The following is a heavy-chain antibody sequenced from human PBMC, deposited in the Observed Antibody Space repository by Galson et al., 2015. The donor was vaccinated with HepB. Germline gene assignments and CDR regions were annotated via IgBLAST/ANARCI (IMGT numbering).Heavy chain of an antibody. J-gene: IGHJ5*02. CDR3: ARGALVVVVGATLKNWFDP. CDR2: ISPYNRHT. V-gene: IGHV1-18*01. D-gene: IGHD2-15*01. CDR1: GYTFSTYS. Sequence: SVKVSCKASGYTFSTYSITWVRQAPGQGLEWMGWISPYNRHTDYAQKFQGRVTMTTDTSTRAAYMGLRRLRSDDTAVYYCARGALVVVVGATLKNWFDPWGQGTLVTVS.